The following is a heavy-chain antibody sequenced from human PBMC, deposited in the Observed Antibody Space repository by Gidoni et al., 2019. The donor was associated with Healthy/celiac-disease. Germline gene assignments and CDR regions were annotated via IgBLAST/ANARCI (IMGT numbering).Heavy chain of an antibody. CDR1: SGYISSYY. CDR2: IYYSGST. V-gene: IGHV4-59*01. Sequence: QVQLQESGPGLVKPSETLSRTCSVASGYISSYYWSWIRQPPWKGLEWIGYIYYSGSTNYNPSLKSRVTISVDTSKNQFSLKLSSVTAADTAVYYCARDRAGYGMDVWGQGTTVTVSS. CDR3: ARDRAGYGMDV. J-gene: IGHJ6*02. D-gene: IGHD6-19*01.